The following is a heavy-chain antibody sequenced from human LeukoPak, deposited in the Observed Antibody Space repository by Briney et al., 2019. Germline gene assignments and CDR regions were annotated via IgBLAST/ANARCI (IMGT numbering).Heavy chain of an antibody. CDR3: ARAASCSWYGGVYHYYYMDI. V-gene: IGHV5-51*01. CDR2: TYPGDSDT. J-gene: IGHJ6*03. CDR1: GYSFTSYR. D-gene: IGHD6-13*01. Sequence: GESLKISCQGSGYSFTSYRIGWARQLPGKGLEWMVITYPGDSDTTYSPSFQGHVTISADKSINTCYLQWRSLKASDTDMYECARAASCSWYGGVYHYYYMDIWLKGTTVTVSS.